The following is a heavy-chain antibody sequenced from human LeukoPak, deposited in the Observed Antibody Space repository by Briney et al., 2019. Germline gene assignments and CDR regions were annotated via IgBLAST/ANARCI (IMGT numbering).Heavy chain of an antibody. Sequence: GGSLRPSCAASGFTFSSYAMSWVRQAPGKGLEWVSAISGSGGSTYYADSVKGRFTISRDNSKNTLYLRMNSLRAEDTAVYYCAKGSFMVRFYGMDVWGQGTTVTVSS. J-gene: IGHJ6*02. CDR2: ISGSGGST. CDR3: AKGSFMVRFYGMDV. CDR1: GFTFSSYA. D-gene: IGHD3-10*01. V-gene: IGHV3-23*01.